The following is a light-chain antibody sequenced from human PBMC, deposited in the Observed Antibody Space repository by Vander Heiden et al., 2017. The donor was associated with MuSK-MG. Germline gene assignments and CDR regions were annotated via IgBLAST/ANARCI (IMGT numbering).Light chain of an antibody. J-gene: IGLJ3*02. CDR1: SSDVGNYNY. V-gene: IGLV2-14*01. Sequence: QSALTQPASVSGSPGQSITISCTGTSSDVGNYNYVSWYQQHPGKAPKLIRYGVRNRPSGVSNRFSASKSGNTAALTISGLQAEDEADYYCSSYTSMSTLVFGGGTKVTVL. CDR2: GVR. CDR3: SSYTSMSTLV.